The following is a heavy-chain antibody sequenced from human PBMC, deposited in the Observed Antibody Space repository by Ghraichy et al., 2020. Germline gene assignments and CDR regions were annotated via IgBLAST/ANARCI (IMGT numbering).Heavy chain of an antibody. Sequence: ASVKVSCKASGYSFSTYAIHWVRQAPGQRLEWMGWINAGDGNTQYSQKFQDRVTITRDTSASTAYMELSSLRLEDAAVYYCAGSPTGYAPEGFWGQGTLVTVSS. J-gene: IGHJ4*02. CDR2: INAGDGNT. V-gene: IGHV1-3*01. CDR3: AGSPTGYAPEGF. CDR1: GYSFSTYA. D-gene: IGHD1-26*01.